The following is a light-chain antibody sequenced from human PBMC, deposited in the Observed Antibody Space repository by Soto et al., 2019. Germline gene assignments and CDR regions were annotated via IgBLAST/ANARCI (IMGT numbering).Light chain of an antibody. CDR2: GAS. CDR1: QTVTNNY. J-gene: IGKJ1*01. CDR3: QHYGTSRA. V-gene: IGKV3-20*01. Sequence: EIVLTQSPGTLSLSPGERATLSCRASQTVTNNYLAWYQHKPGQGPRLLIHGASSRATAIPDRFSGSGSGTDFTLTISRLEPEDFAVYYCQHYGTSRAFGQGTKVEIK.